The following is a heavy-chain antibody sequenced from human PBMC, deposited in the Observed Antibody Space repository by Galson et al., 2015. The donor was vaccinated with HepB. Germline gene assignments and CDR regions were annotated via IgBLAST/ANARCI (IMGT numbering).Heavy chain of an antibody. J-gene: IGHJ3*02. CDR1: GFTFSSYA. D-gene: IGHD5-24*01. CDR2: ISGSGGST. Sequence: SLRLSCAASGFTFSSYAMSWVRQAPGKGLEWVSAISGSGGSTYYADSVKGRFTISRDNSKNTLYLQMNSLRAEDTAVYYCAAITVPTKDAFDIWGQGTMVTVSS. CDR3: AAITVPTKDAFDI. V-gene: IGHV3-23*01.